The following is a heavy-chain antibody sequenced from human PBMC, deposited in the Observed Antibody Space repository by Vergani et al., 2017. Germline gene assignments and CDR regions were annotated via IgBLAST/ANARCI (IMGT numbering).Heavy chain of an antibody. D-gene: IGHD3-9*01. CDR1: KFTFSSYG. CDR3: AKDRFDWLDY. J-gene: IGHJ4*02. V-gene: IGHV3-30*02. CDR2: IRYDGSNK. Sequence: QVQLVESGGGVVQPGGSLRLSCAASKFTFSSYGMHWVRQAPGKGLEWVAFIRYDGSNKYYADSVKGRFTISRDNSKNTLCLQMNSLRAEDTAVYYCAKDRFDWLDYWGQGTLVTVSS.